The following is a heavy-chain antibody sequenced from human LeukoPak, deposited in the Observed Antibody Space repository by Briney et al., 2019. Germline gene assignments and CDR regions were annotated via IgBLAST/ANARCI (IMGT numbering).Heavy chain of an antibody. V-gene: IGHV3-30-3*01. D-gene: IGHD2-2*01. J-gene: IGHJ4*02. CDR1: GFTFSSYA. CDR2: ISSDGFNK. Sequence: GGSLRLSCAASGFTFSSYAIHWVRQAPGRGLEWVAVISSDGFNKYYADSVKGRFTISRDNAKNSLYLQMNSLRAEDTAVYYCARKRGIDIVVVPAAIRGTSFDYWGQGTLVTVSS. CDR3: ARKRGIDIVVVPAAIRGTSFDY.